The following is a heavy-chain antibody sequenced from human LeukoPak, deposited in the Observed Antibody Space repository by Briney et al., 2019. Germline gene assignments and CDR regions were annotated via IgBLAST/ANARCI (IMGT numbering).Heavy chain of an antibody. V-gene: IGHV4-31*03. D-gene: IGHD6-13*01. CDR3: ARDSQPTPYSSSFLRAFDS. J-gene: IGHJ3*02. CDR2: IYYSGST. Sequence: SETLSFTCTVSGGSISSGGYYWSWIRQHPGKGLEWIGYIYYSGSTYYNPSLKSRVTISVDTSKNQFSLKLSSVTAADTAVYYCARDSQPTPYSSSFLRAFDSWGQGTMVTVSS. CDR1: GGSISSGGYY.